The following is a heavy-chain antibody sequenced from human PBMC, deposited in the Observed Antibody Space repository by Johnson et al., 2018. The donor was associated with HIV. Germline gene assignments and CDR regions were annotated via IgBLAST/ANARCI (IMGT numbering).Heavy chain of an antibody. V-gene: IGHV3-30*02. CDR2: IRYDGSNK. CDR1: GFTFSDYY. D-gene: IGHD3-22*01. CDR3: ARGRIPMIVVDLRGGGFDI. J-gene: IGHJ3*02. Sequence: QMQLVESGGGLVQPGESLRLSCAASGFTFSDYYMSWISQAPGKGLEWVAFIRYDGSNKYYADSVKGRFTISRDNSKNTLSLQMNSLRPEDTAVYYCARGRIPMIVVDLRGGGFDIWGQGTMVTVSS.